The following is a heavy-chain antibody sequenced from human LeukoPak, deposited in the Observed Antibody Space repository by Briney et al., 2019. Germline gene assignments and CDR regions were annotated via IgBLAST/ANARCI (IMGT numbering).Heavy chain of an antibody. CDR3: ARGYCSGGSCYSYYYYNYMDV. V-gene: IGHV4-30-4*07. D-gene: IGHD2-15*01. CDR2: IHDSGST. CDR1: GDSISSGGYS. Sequence: SETLSLTCAVSGDSISSGGYSWTWIRQTPGKGLEWIAYIHDSGSTYYNPSLKSRVTISVDTSKNQFSLKLSSVTAADAAVYYCARGYCSGGSCYSYYYYNYMDVWGKGTTVTVSS. J-gene: IGHJ6*03.